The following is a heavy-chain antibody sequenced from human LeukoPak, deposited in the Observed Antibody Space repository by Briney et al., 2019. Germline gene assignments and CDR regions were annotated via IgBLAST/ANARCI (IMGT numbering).Heavy chain of an antibody. D-gene: IGHD3-3*01. CDR1: GYTLTELS. V-gene: IGHV1-24*01. CDR2: FDPEDGET. J-gene: IGHJ4*02. CDR3: ATVLPQANDFWSGYPNFDY. Sequence: AASVKVSCKVSGYTLTELSMHWVRQAPGKGLEWMGGFDPEDGETIYAQKFQGRVTMTEDTSTDTAYKELSSLRSEDTAVYYCATVLPQANDFWSGYPNFDYWGQGTLVTVSS.